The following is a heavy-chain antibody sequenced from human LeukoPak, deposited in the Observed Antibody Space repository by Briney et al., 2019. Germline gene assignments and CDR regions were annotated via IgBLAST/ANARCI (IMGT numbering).Heavy chain of an antibody. CDR3: ARGGTYYYGSGSHRYFDY. V-gene: IGHV3-48*04. CDR1: GFTFSSYS. Sequence: GGSLRLSCAASGFTFSSYSMSWIRQAPGKGLEWVSYISSSGSTIYYADSVKGRFTISRDNAKNSLYLQMNSLRAEDTAVYYCARGGTYYYGSGSHRYFDYWGQGTLVTVSS. CDR2: ISSSGSTI. D-gene: IGHD3-10*01. J-gene: IGHJ4*02.